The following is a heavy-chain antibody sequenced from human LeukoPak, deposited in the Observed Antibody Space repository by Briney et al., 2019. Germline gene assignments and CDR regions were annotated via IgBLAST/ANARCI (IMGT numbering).Heavy chain of an antibody. CDR3: ARGAIVVSRYSRGYYYYYMHV. Sequence: SVKVSCKASRGTFSSYVISWVRQAAGQRLEWMGGIIPIFDTANFAQKFQSRVTITTDESTNTAYMELSSLRSEDTAVYYCARGAIVVSRYSRGYYYYYMHVWGKGTTVTVP. D-gene: IGHD1-26*01. CDR2: IIPIFDTA. CDR1: RGTFSSYV. V-gene: IGHV1-69*05. J-gene: IGHJ6*03.